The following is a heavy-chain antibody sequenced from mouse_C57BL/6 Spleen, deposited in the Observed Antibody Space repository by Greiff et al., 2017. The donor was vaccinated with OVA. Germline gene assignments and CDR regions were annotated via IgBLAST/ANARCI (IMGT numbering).Heavy chain of an antibody. CDR1: GFTFSDYG. Sequence: EVMLVESGGGLVKPGGSLKLSCAASGFTFSDYGMHWVRQAPEKGLEWVAYISSGSSTIYYADTVKGRFTISRDNAKNTLFLQMTSLRSEDTAMYYCARRDYDGPYYAMDYWGQGTSVTVSS. D-gene: IGHD2-4*01. CDR3: ARRDYDGPYYAMDY. V-gene: IGHV5-17*01. J-gene: IGHJ4*01. CDR2: ISSGSSTI.